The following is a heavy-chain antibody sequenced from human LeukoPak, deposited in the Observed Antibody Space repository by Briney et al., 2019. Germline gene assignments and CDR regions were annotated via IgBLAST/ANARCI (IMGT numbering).Heavy chain of an antibody. J-gene: IGHJ3*02. CDR1: GFTFSSYG. CDR3: AKGRGAFDI. Sequence: PGGSLRLSCVASGFTFSSYGMHWVRQAPGKGLEWVAVISNDGSNKYYADSVKGRFTISRDNSKNTLYLQMNSLRAGDTAVYYCAKGRGAFDIWGQGTMVTVSS. D-gene: IGHD3-10*01. CDR2: ISNDGSNK. V-gene: IGHV3-30*18.